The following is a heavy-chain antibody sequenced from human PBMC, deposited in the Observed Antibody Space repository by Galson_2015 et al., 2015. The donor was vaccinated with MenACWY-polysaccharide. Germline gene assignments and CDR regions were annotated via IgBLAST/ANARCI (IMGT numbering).Heavy chain of an antibody. V-gene: IGHV1-18*01. CDR3: ARGHSIGWYSSAFDI. D-gene: IGHD6-19*01. Sequence: SVKVSCKASGYRFTNYGLSWVRQAPGQGLEWMGWISAYNGNTNYAQILQGRVTMTTDTSTSTAYMELRSLRSDDTAVYYCARGHSIGWYSSAFDIWGQGTKVTVSS. CDR2: ISAYNGNT. J-gene: IGHJ3*02. CDR1: GYRFTNYG.